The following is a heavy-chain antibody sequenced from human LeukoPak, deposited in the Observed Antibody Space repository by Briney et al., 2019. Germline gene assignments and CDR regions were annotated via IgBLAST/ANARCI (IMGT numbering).Heavy chain of an antibody. J-gene: IGHJ6*02. Sequence: GGSLRLSCAASGFTFSRYTMNWVRQAPGKGLEWVSHISTSGSAMYYADSVKGRFTISRDNAKNSLYLQMNSLRDEDTAVYYCARGGSGYGDYYYFYGMDVWGQGTTVTVSS. V-gene: IGHV3-48*02. CDR2: ISTSGSAM. CDR1: GFTFSRYT. D-gene: IGHD3-22*01. CDR3: ARGGSGYGDYYYFYGMDV.